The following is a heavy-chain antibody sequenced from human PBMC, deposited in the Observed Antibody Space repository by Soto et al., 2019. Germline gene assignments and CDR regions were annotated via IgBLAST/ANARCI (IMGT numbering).Heavy chain of an antibody. D-gene: IGHD4-17*01. CDR3: ARSPDYGDYYYYYMDV. Sequence: SVKVSCKASGGTFSSYTISWVRQAPGHGLEWMGRIIPILGIANYAQKFQGRVTITADKSTSTAYTELSSLRSEDTAVYYCARSPDYGDYYYYYMDVWGKRTTVTVSS. V-gene: IGHV1-69*02. J-gene: IGHJ6*03. CDR1: GGTFSSYT. CDR2: IIPILGIA.